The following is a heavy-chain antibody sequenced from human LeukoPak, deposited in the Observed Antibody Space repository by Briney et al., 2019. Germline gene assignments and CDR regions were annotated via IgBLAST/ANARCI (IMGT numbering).Heavy chain of an antibody. V-gene: IGHV3-23*01. D-gene: IGHD3-10*01. Sequence: PGGSLRLSCAASGFTFSSYAMRWVRQAPGKGLEGVSSITGSGDDTFYADSVKGGFTISRDNSRNTLYWRGDSRRAEDTAVYYCAKGESRPKSYFYCWGHGTLVTVSS. CDR1: GFTFSSYA. CDR2: ITGSGDDT. CDR3: AKGESRPKSYFYC. J-gene: IGHJ4*01.